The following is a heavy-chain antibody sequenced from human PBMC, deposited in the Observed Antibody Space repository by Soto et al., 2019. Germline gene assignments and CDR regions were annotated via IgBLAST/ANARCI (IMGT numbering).Heavy chain of an antibody. CDR1: GYTFTSYG. V-gene: IGHV1-18*01. CDR3: ASDIVVVPAASASYYYYYGMDV. Sequence: GASVKVSCKASGYTFTSYGISWVRQAPGQGREWMGWISAYNGNTNYAQKLQGRVTMTTDTSTSTAYMELRSLRSDDTAVYYCASDIVVVPAASASYYYYYGMDVWGQGXTVTVSS. J-gene: IGHJ6*02. CDR2: ISAYNGNT. D-gene: IGHD2-2*01.